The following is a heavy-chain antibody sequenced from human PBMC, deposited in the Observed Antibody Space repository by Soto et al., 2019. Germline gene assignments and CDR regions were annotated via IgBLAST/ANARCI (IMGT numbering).Heavy chain of an antibody. CDR2: INHSGST. J-gene: IGHJ4*02. CDR1: GGSFSGYY. CDR3: ARELIGFRDKAMVVDDY. V-gene: IGHV4-34*01. D-gene: IGHD5-18*01. Sequence: PSETLSLTCAVYGGSFSGYYGSWIRQPPGKGLEWIGEINHSGSTNYNPSLKSRVTISVDTSKNQFSLKLSSVTAADTAVYYCARELIGFRDKAMVVDDYWGQGTLVTVSS.